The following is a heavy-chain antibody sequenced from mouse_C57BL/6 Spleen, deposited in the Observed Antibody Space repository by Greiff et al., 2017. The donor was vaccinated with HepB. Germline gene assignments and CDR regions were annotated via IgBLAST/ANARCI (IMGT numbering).Heavy chain of an antibody. CDR3: ARGTYYSIMDY. J-gene: IGHJ4*01. D-gene: IGHD2-5*01. CDR2: INPNNGGT. CDR1: GYTFTDYN. V-gene: IGHV1-18*01. Sequence: VQLKQSGPELVKPGASVKIPCKASGYTFTDYNMDWVKQSHGKSLEWIGDINPNNGGTIYNQKFKGKATLTVDKSSSTAYMELRSLTSEDTAVYYCARGTYYSIMDYWGQGTSVTVSS.